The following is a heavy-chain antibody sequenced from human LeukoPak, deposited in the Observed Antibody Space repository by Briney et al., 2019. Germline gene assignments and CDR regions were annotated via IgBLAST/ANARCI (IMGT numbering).Heavy chain of an antibody. V-gene: IGHV1-2*02. CDR2: INPNSGGT. Sequence: ASVKVSCKASGYTFTGYYMHWVRQAPGQGLEWMGWINPNSGGTNYAQKFQGRVTMTRDTSISTAYMELSRLRSDDTAVYYCARDRGDVEMATDYWGQGTLVTVSS. J-gene: IGHJ4*02. CDR3: ARDRGDVEMATDY. D-gene: IGHD5-24*01. CDR1: GYTFTGYY.